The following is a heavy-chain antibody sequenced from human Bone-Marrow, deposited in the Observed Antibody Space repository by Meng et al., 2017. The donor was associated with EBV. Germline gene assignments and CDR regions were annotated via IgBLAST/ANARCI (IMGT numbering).Heavy chain of an antibody. Sequence: QVQQQRGGAGLLKPSETLSLPCAVYGGSFSGYYWSWIRQPPGKGLEWIGEINHSGSTNYNPSLKSRVTISVDTSKNQFSLKLSSVTAADTAVYYCARGKRWVRNWFDPWGQGTLVTVSS. CDR1: GGSFSGYY. CDR2: INHSGST. CDR3: ARGKRWVRNWFDP. J-gene: IGHJ5*02. D-gene: IGHD4-23*01. V-gene: IGHV4-34*01.